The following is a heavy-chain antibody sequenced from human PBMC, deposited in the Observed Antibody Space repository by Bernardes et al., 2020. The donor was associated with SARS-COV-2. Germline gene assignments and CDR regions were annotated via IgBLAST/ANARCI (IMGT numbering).Heavy chain of an antibody. V-gene: IGHV3-33*01. CDR3: ARVEILGHLMDV. CDR1: GFTFSSYG. D-gene: IGHD2-8*02. CDR2: IWYDGSNK. Sequence: GGSLRLSCAASGFTFSSYGMHWVRQAPGKGLEWVAVIWYDGSNKYYADSVKGRFTISRDNSKNTLYLQMNSLRAEDTAVYYCARVEILGHLMDVWGQGTTVTVSS. J-gene: IGHJ6*02.